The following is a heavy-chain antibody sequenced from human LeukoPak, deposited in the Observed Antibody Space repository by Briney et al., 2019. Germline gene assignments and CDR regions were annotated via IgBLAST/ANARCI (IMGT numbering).Heavy chain of an antibody. D-gene: IGHD3-22*01. V-gene: IGHV4-4*07. CDR2: IYTSGST. Sequence: SETLSLTCTVSGGSISSYDWSWIRQPAGKGLEWIGRIYTSGSTNYNPSLKSRVTMSVDTSKNQFSLKLSSVTAADTAVYYCARVRNYYYDSSGTNWFDPWGQGTLVTVSS. J-gene: IGHJ5*02. CDR3: ARVRNYYYDSSGTNWFDP. CDR1: GGSISSYD.